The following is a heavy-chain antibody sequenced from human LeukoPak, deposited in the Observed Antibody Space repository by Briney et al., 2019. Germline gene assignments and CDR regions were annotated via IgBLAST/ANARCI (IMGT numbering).Heavy chain of an antibody. CDR3: ARINTVRGPYWGNYFDY. CDR2: IKQDGSEK. CDR1: GFTFSSYW. J-gene: IGHJ4*02. V-gene: IGHV3-7*01. D-gene: IGHD3-10*01. Sequence: GGSLRLSCAVSGFTFSSYWMSWVRQAPGKWLEWVANIKQDGSEKYYVDSVKGRFTISRDNAKNSLYLQMNSLRVEDTAVYYCARINTVRGPYWGNYFDYWGQGTLVTVSS.